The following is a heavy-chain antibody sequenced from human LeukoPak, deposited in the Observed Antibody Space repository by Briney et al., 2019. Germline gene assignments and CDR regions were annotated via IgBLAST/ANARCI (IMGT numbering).Heavy chain of an antibody. J-gene: IGHJ6*03. D-gene: IGHD3-9*01. CDR3: AKDHYYDILTGYSPPKYYYYMDV. CDR2: IRYDGSNK. CDR1: GFTFSSYG. V-gene: IGHV3-30*02. Sequence: PGGSLRLSCAASGFTFSSYGMHWVRQAPGKGLEWVAFIRYDGSNKYYADSVKGRFTISRDNSKNTLYLQMNSLRAEDTAVYYCAKDHYYDILTGYSPPKYYYYMDVWGKGTTVTISS.